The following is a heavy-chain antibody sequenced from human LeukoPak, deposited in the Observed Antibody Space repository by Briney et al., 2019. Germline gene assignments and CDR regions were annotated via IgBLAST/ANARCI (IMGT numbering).Heavy chain of an antibody. Sequence: ASQTLSLTCTVSGGSISTGDYYWSWIRQPPGKGLKWIGYIYYSGSTYYNPSLKSRVTISIDTSKNQFSLKLSSVTAADTAVYYCARVYYDILTGLLFDYWGQGTLVTVSS. V-gene: IGHV4-30-4*01. CDR3: ARVYYDILTGLLFDY. D-gene: IGHD3-9*01. CDR1: GGSISTGDYY. J-gene: IGHJ4*02. CDR2: IYYSGST.